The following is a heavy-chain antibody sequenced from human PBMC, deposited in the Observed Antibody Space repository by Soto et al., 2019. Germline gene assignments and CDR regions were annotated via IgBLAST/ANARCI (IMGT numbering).Heavy chain of an antibody. J-gene: IGHJ4*02. CDR2: ISTYNGNT. CDR1: GYTITSYG. CDR3: SRGGLGYCRGETCYSFDY. D-gene: IGHD2-15*01. V-gene: IGHV1-18*04. Sequence: QVQLVQSGVEVKKPGASVKVSCKASGYTITSYGITWVRQAPGQGLEWMGWISTYNGNTNYAQKLRGRVTMTTDTSTSTAYMEMRSLRSDDTAVYYCSRGGLGYCRGETCYSFDYWGQGTLVTVSS.